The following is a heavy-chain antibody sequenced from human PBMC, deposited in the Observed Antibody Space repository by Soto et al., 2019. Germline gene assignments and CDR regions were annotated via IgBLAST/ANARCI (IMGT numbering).Heavy chain of an antibody. J-gene: IGHJ4*02. D-gene: IGHD3-3*01. CDR1: GFTFSSYA. Sequence: GGSLRLSCAASGFTFSSYAMSWVRQAPGKGLEWVSAISGSGGSTYYADSVKGRFTISRDNSKNTLYLQMNSLRAEDTAVYYCAKLPQYDFWSGSDYWGQGTLVTVSS. CDR2: ISGSGGST. V-gene: IGHV3-23*01. CDR3: AKLPQYDFWSGSDY.